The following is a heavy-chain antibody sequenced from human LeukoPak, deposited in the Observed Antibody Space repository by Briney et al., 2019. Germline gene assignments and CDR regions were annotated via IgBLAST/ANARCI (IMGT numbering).Heavy chain of an antibody. V-gene: IGHV3-53*04. CDR2: IYSGGST. J-gene: IGHJ3*02. D-gene: IGHD1-26*01. CDR1: GFTVSSNY. CDR3: AKAWELVIYDAFDI. Sequence: PGGSLRLSCAASGFTVSSNYMSWVRQAPGKGLEWVSVIYSGGSTYYADSVKGRFTISRHNSKNTLYLQMNSLRAEDTAVYYCAKAWELVIYDAFDIWGQGTMVTVSS.